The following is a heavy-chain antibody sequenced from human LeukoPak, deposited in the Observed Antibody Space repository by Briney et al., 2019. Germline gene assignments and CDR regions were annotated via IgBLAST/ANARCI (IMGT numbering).Heavy chain of an antibody. V-gene: IGHV3-30*18. CDR1: GFTFSSYG. Sequence: GRSLRLSCAASGFTFSSYGMHWVRQAPGKGLEWVAVISYDGSNKYYADSVKGRFTIYRENSKNTLYLQMNSLRAEDTAVYYCAKEWELHPFDYWGQGTLVTVSS. CDR3: AKEWELHPFDY. D-gene: IGHD1-26*01. J-gene: IGHJ4*02. CDR2: ISYDGSNK.